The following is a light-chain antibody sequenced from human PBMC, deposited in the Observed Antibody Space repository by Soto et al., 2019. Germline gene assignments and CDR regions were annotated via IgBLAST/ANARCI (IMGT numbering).Light chain of an antibody. Sequence: EIVMTQSPATLSVSPGERATLSCRASQSVSSNLAWYQQKPGQAPRLLIHGASTRATGIPARFSGSGSGTEFTLTISSLQSEDFAVYYCQQYNNWPPSTFGQGTKLQIK. CDR2: GAS. J-gene: IGKJ2*02. V-gene: IGKV3-15*01. CDR3: QQYNNWPPST. CDR1: QSVSSN.